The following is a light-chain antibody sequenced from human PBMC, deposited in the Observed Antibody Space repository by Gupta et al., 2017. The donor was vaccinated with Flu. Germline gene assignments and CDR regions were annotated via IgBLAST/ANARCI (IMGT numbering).Light chain of an antibody. V-gene: IGKV1-5*03. Sequence: DIQMTQSPSTLSASVGDRVTITCRASQSLSDWLAWYQQKPGRAPNLLFYTASTLQTGVPSRFSASGSGTEFTLTISSLQPDDFATYYCLQYIRYPWTFGQGTKVEIK. J-gene: IGKJ1*01. CDR1: QSLSDW. CDR2: TAS. CDR3: LQYIRYPWT.